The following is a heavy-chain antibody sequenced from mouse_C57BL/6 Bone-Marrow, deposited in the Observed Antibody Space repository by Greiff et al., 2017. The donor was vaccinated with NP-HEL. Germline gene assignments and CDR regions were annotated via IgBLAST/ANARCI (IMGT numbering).Heavy chain of an antibody. CDR1: GYTFTSHW. V-gene: IGHV1-56*01. Sequence: VKLQESVPELVRPGASVKISCKAPGYTFTSHWMQWVRQRPGQGLEWIGEIFPGSGSTYYNAKFKGKATLTVDTSSSTAYLQLSSLTSEDSAVYFCSGYYYGSSFFDYWGQGTTLTVSS. CDR2: IFPGSGST. CDR3: SGYYYGSSFFDY. J-gene: IGHJ2*01. D-gene: IGHD1-1*01.